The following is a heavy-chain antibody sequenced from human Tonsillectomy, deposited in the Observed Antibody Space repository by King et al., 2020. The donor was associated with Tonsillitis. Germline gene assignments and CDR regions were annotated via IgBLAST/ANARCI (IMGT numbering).Heavy chain of an antibody. V-gene: IGHV1-2*02. CDR3: ARPMAGWAGATFDY. J-gene: IGHJ4*02. D-gene: IGHD5-24*01. Sequence: VQLVESGAEVKKPGASVKVSCKASGYTFSGYYMNWMRQAPGQGLEWMGWINPKSGDTKYAQRFQGRVNMTRDTSISTAYMELSRLRSDDTAVYYCARPMAGWAGATFDYWGQGTLVTVSS. CDR1: GYTFSGYY. CDR2: INPKSGDT.